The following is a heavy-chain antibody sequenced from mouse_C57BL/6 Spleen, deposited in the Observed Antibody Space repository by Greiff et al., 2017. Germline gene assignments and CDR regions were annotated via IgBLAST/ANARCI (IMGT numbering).Heavy chain of an antibody. CDR2: ISDGGSYT. CDR3: ARDGDYYGSSSGYFDV. V-gene: IGHV5-4*01. J-gene: IGHJ1*03. D-gene: IGHD1-1*01. Sequence: VQLKESGGGLVKPGGSLKLSCAASGFTFSSYAMSWVRQTPEKRLEWVATISDGGSYTYYPDNVKGRFTISRDNAKNNLYLQMSHLKSEDTAMYYCARDGDYYGSSSGYFDVWGTGTTVTVSS. CDR1: GFTFSSYA.